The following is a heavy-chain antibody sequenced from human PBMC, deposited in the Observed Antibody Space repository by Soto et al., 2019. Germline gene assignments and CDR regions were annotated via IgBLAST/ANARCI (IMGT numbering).Heavy chain of an antibody. CDR3: ATHREGATYYFDY. CDR1: GYTFTSYG. CDR2: INPGNGNT. D-gene: IGHD1-26*01. J-gene: IGHJ4*02. Sequence: GASVKVSCKASGYTFTSYGMNWVRQAPGRGLEWMGWINPGNGNTKYSQNFQERVTITRDMSSGTAYLELSSLRSEDTAVYYCATHREGATYYFDYWGQGTLVTVSS. V-gene: IGHV1-3*01.